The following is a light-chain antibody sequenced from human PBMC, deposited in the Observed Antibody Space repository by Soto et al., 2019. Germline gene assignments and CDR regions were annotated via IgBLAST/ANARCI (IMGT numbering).Light chain of an antibody. CDR2: GGS. V-gene: IGKV3-20*01. CDR3: QQHETLIT. CDR1: QSVSSIY. Sequence: EIVLTQSPGTLSLSPGERATLSCRASQSVSSIYLAWYQQKPGQAPRLLIYGGSSRATGIPDRFSGSGSGTDFTLTISRLEPEDFAAYYCQQHETLITFGQGTRLEIK. J-gene: IGKJ5*01.